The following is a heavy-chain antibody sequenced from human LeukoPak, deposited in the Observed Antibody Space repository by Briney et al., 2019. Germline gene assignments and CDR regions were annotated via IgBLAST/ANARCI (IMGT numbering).Heavy chain of an antibody. V-gene: IGHV1-2*02. CDR2: INPNSGGT. CDR3: AKAPECYRELCERDV. Sequence: ASVTVSCKASGYTFTGYYMHWVRQAPGQGLEWMGWINPNSGGTNYAQKFQGRVTMTRDTSISTACMELSRLRSDDTAVYYCAKAPECYRELCERDVGGKGPTVPASS. J-gene: IGHJ6*03. CDR1: GYTFTGYY. D-gene: IGHD3-16*01.